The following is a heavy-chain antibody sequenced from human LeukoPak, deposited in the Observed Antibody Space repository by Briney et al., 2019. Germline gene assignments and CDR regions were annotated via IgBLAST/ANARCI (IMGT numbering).Heavy chain of an antibody. CDR2: ISAYNGNT. V-gene: IGHV1-18*01. D-gene: IGHD3-22*01. CDR1: GYTFTSYG. Sequence: ASVKVTCKASGYTFTSYGISWVRQAPGQGLEWMGWISAYNGNTNYAQKLQGRVTMNTDTSTSTAYMELRSLRSDDTDVYYCARDFHTYYYDSSGYYHFDYWGQGTLVTVSS. J-gene: IGHJ4*02. CDR3: ARDFHTYYYDSSGYYHFDY.